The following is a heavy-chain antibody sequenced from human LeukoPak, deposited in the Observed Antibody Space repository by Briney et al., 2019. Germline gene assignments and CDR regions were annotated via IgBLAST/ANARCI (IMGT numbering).Heavy chain of an antibody. V-gene: IGHV1-69*13. CDR3: ARLVVGATTSYNWFDP. D-gene: IGHD1-26*01. CDR2: IIPIFGTA. CDR1: GGTFSSYA. Sequence: EASVPFSCKASGGTFSSYAISWVRQAPGQGLEWMGGIIPIFGTANYAQKFQGRVTITADESTSTAYMELSSLRSEDTAVYYCARLVVGATTSYNWFDPWGQGTLVTVSS. J-gene: IGHJ5*02.